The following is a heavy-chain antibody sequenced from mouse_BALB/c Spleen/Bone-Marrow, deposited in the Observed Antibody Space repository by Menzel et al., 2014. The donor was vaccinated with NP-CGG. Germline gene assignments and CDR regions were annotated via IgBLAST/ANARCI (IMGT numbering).Heavy chain of an antibody. CDR2: INPSTGYT. V-gene: IGHV1-7*01. CDR1: GYTLTSYW. CDR3: ARGGFAGAWFAY. D-gene: IGHD1-1*02. Sequence: QVQLQQSGAELAKPGASVKMSCKASGYTLTSYWMHWVKQRPGQGLEWIGYINPSTGYTEYNQTFKDKATLTADKSSSTAYMQLSSLTSEDSAVYYCARGGFAGAWFAYWGQGTLVTVSA. J-gene: IGHJ3*01.